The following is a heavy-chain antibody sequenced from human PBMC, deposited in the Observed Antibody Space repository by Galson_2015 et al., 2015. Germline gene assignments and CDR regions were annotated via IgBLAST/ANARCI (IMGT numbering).Heavy chain of an antibody. Sequence: SLRLSCAASGFTFSSYGMHWVRQAPGKGLEWVAVIWYDGSNKYYADSVKGRFTISRDNSKNTLYLQMNSLRAEDTAVYYCARGVVARWENYGMDVWGQGTTVTVSS. CDR3: ARGVVARWENYGMDV. V-gene: IGHV3-33*01. CDR1: GFTFSSYG. D-gene: IGHD1-26*01. J-gene: IGHJ6*02. CDR2: IWYDGSNK.